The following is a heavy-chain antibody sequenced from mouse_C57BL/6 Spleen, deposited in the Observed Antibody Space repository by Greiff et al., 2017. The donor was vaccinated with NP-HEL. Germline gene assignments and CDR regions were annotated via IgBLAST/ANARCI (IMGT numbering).Heavy chain of an antibody. CDR3: TRLNYDYDGWFAY. CDR1: GYTFTDYE. Sequence: QVQLQQSGAELVRPGASVTLSCKASGYTFTDYEMHWVKQTPVHGLEWIGAIDPETGGTAYNQKFKGKAILTADKSSSTAYMELRSLTSEDSAVYYCTRLNYDYDGWFAYWGQGTLVTVSA. J-gene: IGHJ3*01. CDR2: IDPETGGT. V-gene: IGHV1-15*01. D-gene: IGHD2-4*01.